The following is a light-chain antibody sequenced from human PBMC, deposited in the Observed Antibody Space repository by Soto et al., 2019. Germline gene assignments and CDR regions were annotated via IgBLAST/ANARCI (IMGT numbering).Light chain of an antibody. J-gene: IGKJ1*01. CDR3: QQDSDNRT. Sequence: DIQMTQYPSTLSASVGDRVTITCRASQSISNWLAWYQPKPGTAPNLLIYKASTLQSGVPSRFSGSGSGTEFTLTISSLQPDDSATYYCQQDSDNRTFGKGTKLEIK. CDR2: KAS. V-gene: IGKV1-5*03. CDR1: QSISNW.